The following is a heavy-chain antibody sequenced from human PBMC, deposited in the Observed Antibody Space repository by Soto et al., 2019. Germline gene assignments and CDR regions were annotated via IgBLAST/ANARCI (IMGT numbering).Heavy chain of an antibody. CDR3: ARGDGNHIGWFDP. D-gene: IGHD3-10*01. CDR2: INPNSGGT. J-gene: IGHJ5*02. CDR1: GYTFTGYY. V-gene: IGHV1-2*04. Sequence: GASVKVSCKASGYTFTGYYMHWVRQAPGQGLEWMGWINPNSGGTNYAQKFQGWVTMTRDTSISTAYMELSRLRSDDTAVYYCARGDGNHIGWFDPWGQGTLVTV.